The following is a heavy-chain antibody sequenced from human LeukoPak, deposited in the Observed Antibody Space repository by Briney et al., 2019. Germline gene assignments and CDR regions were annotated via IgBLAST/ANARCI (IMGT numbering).Heavy chain of an antibody. J-gene: IGHJ6*03. CDR1: GYTFTGYY. V-gene: IGHV1-2*02. D-gene: IGHD3-3*01. Sequence: GASVKVSCKASGYTFTGYYMHWVRQAPGQGLEWMGWINPNSGGTNYAQKFQGRVTMTRDTSISTAYMELSRLRSDDPAVYYCARGGYDPLYYYYYMDVWGKGTTVTVSS. CDR2: INPNSGGT. CDR3: ARGGYDPLYYYYYMDV.